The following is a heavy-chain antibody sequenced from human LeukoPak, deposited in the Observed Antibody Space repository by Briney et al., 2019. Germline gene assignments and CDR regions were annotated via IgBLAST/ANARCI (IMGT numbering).Heavy chain of an antibody. CDR2: IYYSGST. CDR1: GGPISSSSYY. V-gene: IGHV4-39*01. J-gene: IGHJ4*02. D-gene: IGHD2-21*02. Sequence: SETLSLTCTVSGGPISSSSYYWGWIRQPPGKGLEWIGSIYYSGSTYYNPSLKSRVTISVDTSKNQFSLKLSSVTAADTAVYYCASNVVVTAKFDYWGQGTLVTVSS. CDR3: ASNVVVTAKFDY.